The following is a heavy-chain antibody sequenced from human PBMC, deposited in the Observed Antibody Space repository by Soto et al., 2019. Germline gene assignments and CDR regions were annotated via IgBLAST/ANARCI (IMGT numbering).Heavy chain of an antibody. V-gene: IGHV3-23*01. CDR3: AKLWFGEEAPFDY. Sequence: PGGSLRLSCAASGFTFSSYAMSWVRQAPGKGLEWVSTISGSGGSTYYADSVKGRFSISRDNSKNTLFLQMNSLRAEDTAIYYCAKLWFGEEAPFDYWGQGTMVTVYS. CDR2: ISGSGGST. CDR1: GFTFSSYA. D-gene: IGHD3-10*01. J-gene: IGHJ4*02.